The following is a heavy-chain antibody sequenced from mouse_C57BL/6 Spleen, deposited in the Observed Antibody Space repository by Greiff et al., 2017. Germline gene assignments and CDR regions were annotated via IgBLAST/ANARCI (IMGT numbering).Heavy chain of an antibody. CDR1: GYTFTDYY. J-gene: IGHJ2*01. Sequence: VHLVESGAELVRPGASVKLSCKASGYTFTDYYINWVKQRPGQGLEWIARIYPGSGNTYYNEKFKGKATLTAEKSSSTAYMQISSLTSEDSAVYFCARVGDDYGDYFDYWGQGTTLTVSS. V-gene: IGHV1-76*01. D-gene: IGHD2-4*01. CDR2: IYPGSGNT. CDR3: ARVGDDYGDYFDY.